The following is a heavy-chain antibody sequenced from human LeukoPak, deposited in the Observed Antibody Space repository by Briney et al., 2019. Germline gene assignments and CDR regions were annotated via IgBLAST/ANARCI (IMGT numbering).Heavy chain of an antibody. D-gene: IGHD6-13*01. V-gene: IGHV3-66*01. CDR1: GFTVSSNY. J-gene: IGHJ6*02. CDR3: ARSGSSRFTFPYYYYGMDV. CDR2: IYSGGST. Sequence: GGSLRLSCAASGFTVSSNYMSWVRQAPGKGLEWVSVIYSGGSTYYADSVKGRFTISRDNSKNTLYLQMNSLRAEDTAVYYCARSGSSRFTFPYYYYGMDVWGQGTTVTVSS.